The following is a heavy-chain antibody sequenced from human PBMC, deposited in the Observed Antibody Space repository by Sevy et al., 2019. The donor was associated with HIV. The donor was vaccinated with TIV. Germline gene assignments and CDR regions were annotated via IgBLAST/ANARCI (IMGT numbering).Heavy chain of an antibody. CDR3: ARVAADDPDFYYYGMDV. J-gene: IGHJ6*02. CDR2: ISSSSSHI. D-gene: IGHD6-13*01. Sequence: GGSLRLSCAASGFTFSSYAMNWVRQAPGKGLEWVSSISSSSSHIYAADSLKGRFTISRDNAKNSLFLQMNSLRAEDTAIYYCARVAADDPDFYYYGMDVWGQGTTVTVSS. V-gene: IGHV3-21*01. CDR1: GFTFSSYA.